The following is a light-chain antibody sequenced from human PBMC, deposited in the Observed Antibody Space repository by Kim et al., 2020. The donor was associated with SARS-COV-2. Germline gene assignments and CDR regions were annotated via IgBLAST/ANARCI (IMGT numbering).Light chain of an antibody. CDR1: QSVSSN. V-gene: IGKV3-15*01. Sequence: EIVMTQSPATLSVSPGERATLSCRASQSVSSNLAWHQQKPGQAPRLLIYGASTRATGIPARFSGSGSGTEFTLTISSLQSEDFAVYYCQQYNNWPETFGQGNKVDIK. CDR3: QQYNNWPET. J-gene: IGKJ1*01. CDR2: GAS.